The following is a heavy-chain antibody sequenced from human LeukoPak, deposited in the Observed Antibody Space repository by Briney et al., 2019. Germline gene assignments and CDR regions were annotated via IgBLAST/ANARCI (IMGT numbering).Heavy chain of an antibody. D-gene: IGHD6-19*01. V-gene: IGHV4-39*07. CDR2: IYYSGST. J-gene: IGHJ4*02. CDR1: GGSISSSSYY. Sequence: SETLSLTCTVSGGSISSSSYYWGWIRQPPGKGLEWIGSIYYSGSTYYNPSLKSRVTISVDTSKNQFSLKLSSVTAADTAVYYCARRVAGTVRAFDYWGQGTLVTVSS. CDR3: ARRVAGTVRAFDY.